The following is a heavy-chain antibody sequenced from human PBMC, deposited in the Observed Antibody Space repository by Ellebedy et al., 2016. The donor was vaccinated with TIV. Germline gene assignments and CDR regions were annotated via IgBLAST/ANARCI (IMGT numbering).Heavy chain of an antibody. CDR1: GYTFTGYY. J-gene: IGHJ4*02. Sequence: ASVKVPCXASGYTFTGYYMHWVRQAPGQGLEWMGWINPNSGGTNYAQKFQDRVTMTRDTSISTAYMELSRLRSDDTAVYYCFGLGYCNGVSCNPYFDYWGQGTLVTVSS. D-gene: IGHD2-15*01. V-gene: IGHV1-2*02. CDR3: FGLGYCNGVSCNPYFDY. CDR2: INPNSGGT.